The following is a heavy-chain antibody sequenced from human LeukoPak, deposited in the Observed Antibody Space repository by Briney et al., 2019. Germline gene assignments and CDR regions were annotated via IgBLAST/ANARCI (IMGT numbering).Heavy chain of an antibody. J-gene: IGHJ6*02. CDR1: GFTFSSYS. D-gene: IGHD3-3*01. CDR2: ISSSSSTI. V-gene: IGHV3-48*01. CDR3: ARDKEGTWRFLEWLSFYGMDV. Sequence: PGGSLRLSCAASGFTFSSYSMNWVRQAPGKGLEWVSYISSSSSTIYYADSVKGRFTISRDNAKNSLYLQMNSLRAEDTAVYYCARDKEGTWRFLEWLSFYGMDVWGQGTTVTVSS.